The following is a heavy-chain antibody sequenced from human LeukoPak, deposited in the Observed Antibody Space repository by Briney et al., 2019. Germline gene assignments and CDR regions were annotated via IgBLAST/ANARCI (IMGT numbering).Heavy chain of an antibody. CDR3: ARIITTSDYYYYMDV. J-gene: IGHJ6*03. D-gene: IGHD3-22*01. CDR2: IYYSGST. Sequence: SETLSLTCTVSGGSISSSSYYWGWIRQPPGKGLEWIGSIYYSGSTYYNPSLKSRVTISVDTSKNQFSLKLSSVTAADTAVYYCARIITTSDYYYYMDVWGKGTTVTLSS. V-gene: IGHV4-39*01. CDR1: GGSISSSSYY.